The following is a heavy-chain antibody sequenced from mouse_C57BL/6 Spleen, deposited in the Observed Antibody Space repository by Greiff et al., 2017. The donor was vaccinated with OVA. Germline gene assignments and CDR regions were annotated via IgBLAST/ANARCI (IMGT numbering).Heavy chain of an antibody. Sequence: EVHLVESGGDLVKPGGSLKLSCAASGFTFSSYGMSWVRQTPDKRLEWVATISSGGSYTYYPDSVKGRFTISRDNAKNTLYLQMSSLKSEDTAMYYCARHEGTTVKGGSYFDYWGQGTTLTVSS. V-gene: IGHV5-6*01. D-gene: IGHD1-1*01. CDR2: ISSGGSYT. J-gene: IGHJ2*01. CDR3: ARHEGTTVKGGSYFDY. CDR1: GFTFSSYG.